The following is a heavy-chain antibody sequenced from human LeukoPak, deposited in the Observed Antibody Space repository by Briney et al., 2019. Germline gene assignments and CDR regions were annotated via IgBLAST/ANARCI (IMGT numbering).Heavy chain of an antibody. V-gene: IGHV4-59*13. CDR1: GASISPYY. Sequence: SETLSLTCTVSGASISPYYWSWIRQPPGKGLEWIGYIYYSGSTKYSPSLKSRVTISVDTSKNQFSLKLSSVTAADTAVYYCARDLDPAVTVMFDPWGQGTLVTVSS. CDR2: IYYSGST. CDR3: ARDLDPAVTVMFDP. D-gene: IGHD4-17*01. J-gene: IGHJ5*02.